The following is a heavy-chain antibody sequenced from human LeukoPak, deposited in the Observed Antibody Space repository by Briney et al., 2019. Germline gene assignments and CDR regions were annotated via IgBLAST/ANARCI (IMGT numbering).Heavy chain of an antibody. V-gene: IGHV4-30-2*01. CDR2: IYHSGST. J-gene: IGHJ6*02. D-gene: IGHD1-26*01. Sequence: KASETLSLTCAVSGGSISSGGYSWSWIRQPPGKGLEWIGYIYHSGSTYYNPSLKSRVTISVDRSKNQFSLKLSSVTAADTAVYYCARGKVGATTTRYYYYYYGMDVWGQGTTVTVSS. CDR3: ARGKVGATTTRYYYYYYGMDV. CDR1: GGSISSGGYS.